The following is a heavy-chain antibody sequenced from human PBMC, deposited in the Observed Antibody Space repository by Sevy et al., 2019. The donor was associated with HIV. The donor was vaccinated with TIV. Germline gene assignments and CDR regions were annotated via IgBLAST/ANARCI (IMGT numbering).Heavy chain of an antibody. Sequence: GESLKISCAVSGFTFSDYYMTWIRQAPGKGLEWISYISSSGGTMYYADSVKGRFTISRDNGRNSLHLQMNSLRAEDTAVYYCARVLYDSGGNEGWFDPWGQGTLVTVSS. D-gene: IGHD3-22*01. CDR3: ARVLYDSGGNEGWFDP. CDR2: ISSSGGTM. J-gene: IGHJ5*02. V-gene: IGHV3-11*01. CDR1: GFTFSDYY.